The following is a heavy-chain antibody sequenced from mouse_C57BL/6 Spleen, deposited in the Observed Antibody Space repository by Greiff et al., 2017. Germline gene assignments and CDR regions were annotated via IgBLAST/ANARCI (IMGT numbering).Heavy chain of an antibody. CDR2: IDPETGGT. V-gene: IGHV1-15*01. CDR1: GYTFTDYE. CDR3: TRLNWFAY. Sequence: VQLVESGAELVRPGASVTLSCKASGYTFTDYEMHWVKQTPVHGLEWIGAIDPETGGTAYNQKFKGKAILTADKSSSTAYMELRSLTSEDSAVYYCTRLNWFAYWGQGTLVTVSA. J-gene: IGHJ3*01.